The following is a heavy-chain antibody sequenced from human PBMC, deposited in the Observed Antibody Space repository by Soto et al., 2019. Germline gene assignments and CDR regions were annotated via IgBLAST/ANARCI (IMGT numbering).Heavy chain of an antibody. D-gene: IGHD3-16*01. Sequence: SETLSLTCAVYGGSFSCYYWSWIRQPPGKGLEWIGEINHSGSTNYNPSLKSRVTISVDTSKNQFSLKLSSVTAADTAVYYCARDEGDYVWGDRLLYGMDVWGQGTTVTVSS. CDR3: ARDEGDYVWGDRLLYGMDV. CDR2: INHSGST. CDR1: GGSFSCYY. V-gene: IGHV4-34*01. J-gene: IGHJ6*02.